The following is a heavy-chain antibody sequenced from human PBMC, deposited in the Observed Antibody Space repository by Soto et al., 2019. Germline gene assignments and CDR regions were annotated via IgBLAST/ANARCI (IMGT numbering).Heavy chain of an antibody. D-gene: IGHD3-10*02. Sequence: QVQLQESGPGLVKPSQTLSLTCTVSGCSISSGGYYWSWIRQHPGKGLEWIGYTYYGGRTYYNPSINRRVTISVDTAKNQFSLKLTTVAAADTVVYYCARSVFSWAQGTLVTV. CDR1: GCSISSGGYY. CDR2: TYYGGRT. J-gene: IGHJ5*02. V-gene: IGHV4-31*03. CDR3: ARSVFS.